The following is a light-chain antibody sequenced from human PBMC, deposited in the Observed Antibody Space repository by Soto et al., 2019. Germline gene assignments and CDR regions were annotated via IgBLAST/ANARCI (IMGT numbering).Light chain of an antibody. CDR2: AAS. V-gene: IGKV1-39*01. CDR1: QSISSY. CDR3: QQSGSSPWT. Sequence: DIQMTQSPSSLSASVGDRVTITCRASQSISSYLNWYQQKPGKAPKLLIYAASSLQSGVPSRFSGSGSGTDFTLTISSLQPEDFAMYYCQQSGSSPWTFGQGTKVEIK. J-gene: IGKJ1*01.